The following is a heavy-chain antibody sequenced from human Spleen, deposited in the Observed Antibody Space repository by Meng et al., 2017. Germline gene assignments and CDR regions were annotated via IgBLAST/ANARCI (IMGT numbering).Heavy chain of an antibody. CDR3: AREPTTVTTYPYYYYGMDV. D-gene: IGHD4-17*01. J-gene: IGHJ6*02. V-gene: IGHV1-69*02. CDR1: GGTFSSYT. CDR2: IIPILGIA. Sequence: SVKVSCKASGGTFSSYTISWVRQAPGQGLEWMGRIIPILGIANYAQKFQGRVTITADKSTSTAYMELSSLRSEDTAVYYCAREPTTVTTYPYYYYGMDVWGQGTTVTVSS.